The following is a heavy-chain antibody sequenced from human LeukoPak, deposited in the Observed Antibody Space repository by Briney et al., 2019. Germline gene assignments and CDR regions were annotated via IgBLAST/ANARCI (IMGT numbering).Heavy chain of an antibody. Sequence: ASVKVSCQASGCTFTGYYLHWVRQAPGQGPEWMGWINPNSGDTHSAQKFQGRVTMTRDTSISTGYMELNRLTSDDTAVYYCARALLVLAGTNFDYWGQGTLVTVSS. J-gene: IGHJ4*02. CDR3: ARALLVLAGTNFDY. CDR2: INPNSGDT. V-gene: IGHV1-2*02. CDR1: GCTFTGYY. D-gene: IGHD2-2*01.